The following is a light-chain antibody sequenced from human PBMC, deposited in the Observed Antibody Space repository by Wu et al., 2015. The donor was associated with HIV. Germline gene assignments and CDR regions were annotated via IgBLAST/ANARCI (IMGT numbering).Light chain of an antibody. Sequence: ENVLTQSPGTLSLSPGERATLSCRASQSVRSNYIAWYQQKPGQAPRLLIYDASSRATGIPENFSGSGSGTDFTLTISRLGPEDFAVYYCQQYGSSPGTFGQGTKVEIK. CDR2: DAS. CDR1: QSVRSNY. V-gene: IGKV3-20*01. J-gene: IGKJ1*01. CDR3: QQYGSSPGT.